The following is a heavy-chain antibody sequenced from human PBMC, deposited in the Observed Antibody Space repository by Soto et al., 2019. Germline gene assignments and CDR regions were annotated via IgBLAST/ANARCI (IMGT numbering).Heavy chain of an antibody. CDR1: GFTFSSYG. CDR3: AKDRGLLVVIYTFDY. J-gene: IGHJ4*02. Sequence: QVQLVESGGGVVQPGRSLRLSCAASGFTFSSYGMHWVRQAPGKGLEWVAVISYDGSNKYYADSVKGRFTISRDNSKNTLYLQMNSLRAEDTAVYYCAKDRGLLVVIYTFDYWGQGTLVTVSS. D-gene: IGHD3-22*01. CDR2: ISYDGSNK. V-gene: IGHV3-30*18.